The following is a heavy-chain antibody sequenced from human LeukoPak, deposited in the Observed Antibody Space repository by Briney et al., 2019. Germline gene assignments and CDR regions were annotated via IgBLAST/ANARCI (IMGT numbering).Heavy chain of an antibody. CDR2: IYHSGST. Sequence: PSETLSLTCTVSGYSISSGYYWGWIRQPPGKGLEWIGSIYHSGSTYYNPSLKSRVTISVDTSKNQFSLKLSSVTAADTAVYYCASSTYGSGSYRPNTPLDYWGQGTLVTVSS. D-gene: IGHD3-10*01. CDR1: GYSISSGYY. J-gene: IGHJ4*02. CDR3: ASSTYGSGSYRPNTPLDY. V-gene: IGHV4-38-2*02.